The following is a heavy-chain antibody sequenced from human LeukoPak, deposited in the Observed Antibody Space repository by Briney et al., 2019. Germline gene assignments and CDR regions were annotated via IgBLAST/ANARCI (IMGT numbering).Heavy chain of an antibody. CDR1: GFTFSSYA. CDR2: ISGSGGST. J-gene: IGHJ4*02. D-gene: IGHD3-22*01. CDR3: AKDGVSSGDIDY. Sequence: QAGGSLRLSCAASGFTFSSYAMSWVRQAPGNGLEWVSAISGSGGSTYYADSVKGRFTISRDNSKNTLYLQMDSLRAEDTAVYYCAKDGVSSGDIDYWGQGTLVTVSS. V-gene: IGHV3-23*01.